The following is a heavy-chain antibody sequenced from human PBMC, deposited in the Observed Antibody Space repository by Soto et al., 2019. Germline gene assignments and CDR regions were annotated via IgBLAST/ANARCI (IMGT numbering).Heavy chain of an antibody. CDR1: VCTFGRYS. Sequence: ESLRLSCTAFVCTFGRYSIDWVRQAPGKGREWVSSISPSSSYMYYADSVKGRFTISRYKAKNSVYLQMNRLRAEDTALYHWAFARISSEGSLDPWGPGTRVTVSS. CDR3: AFARISSEGSLDP. V-gene: IGHV3-21*01. D-gene: IGHD2-15*01. J-gene: IGHJ6*02. CDR2: ISPSSSYM.